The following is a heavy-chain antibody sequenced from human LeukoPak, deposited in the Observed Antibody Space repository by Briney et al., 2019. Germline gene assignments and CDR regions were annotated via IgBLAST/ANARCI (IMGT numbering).Heavy chain of an antibody. CDR2: ISGSGGST. J-gene: IGHJ4*02. D-gene: IGHD4-17*01. CDR1: GFTFSSYA. V-gene: IGHV3-23*01. CDR3: ARSTVTTPYYFDY. Sequence: GGSLRLSCAASGFTFSSYAMSWVRQALGKGLEWVSAISGSGGSTYYADSVKGRFTISRDNSKNTLYLQMNSLRAEDTAVYYCARSTVTTPYYFDYWGQGTLVTVSS.